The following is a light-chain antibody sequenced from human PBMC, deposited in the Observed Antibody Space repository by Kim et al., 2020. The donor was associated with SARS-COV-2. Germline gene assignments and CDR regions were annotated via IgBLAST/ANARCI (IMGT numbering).Light chain of an antibody. Sequence: QSALTQPASVSGSPGQSITISCTGTSSDIGNYNFVSWSQQHPGKAPKLLIYDVSKRPSGVSDRFSGSKSGNTASLTISGLQAEDEADYYCSSHIVSSSTWVFGGGTQLTVL. V-gene: IGLV2-14*01. CDR1: SSDIGNYNF. J-gene: IGLJ3*02. CDR3: SSHIVSSSTWV. CDR2: DVS.